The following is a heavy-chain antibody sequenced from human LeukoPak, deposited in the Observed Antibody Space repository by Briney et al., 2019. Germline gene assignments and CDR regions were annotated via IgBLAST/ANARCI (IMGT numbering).Heavy chain of an antibody. CDR3: ARPPSGCGGDCYTSFDN. CDR2: IYPVDSDT. Sequence: GESLKISCKGSGYSFTSYWIGWVRQMPGKGLEWMGIIYPVDSDTRYSPSFQGQVTISADKSISTAYLQWSSLKASDTAMYYCARPPSGCGGDCYTSFDNWGQGTLVTVSS. CDR1: GYSFTSYW. V-gene: IGHV5-51*01. J-gene: IGHJ4*02. D-gene: IGHD2-21*02.